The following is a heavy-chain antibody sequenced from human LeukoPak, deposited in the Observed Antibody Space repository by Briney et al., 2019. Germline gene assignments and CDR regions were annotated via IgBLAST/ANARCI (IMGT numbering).Heavy chain of an antibody. D-gene: IGHD3-22*01. J-gene: IGHJ5*02. V-gene: IGHV4-4*07. CDR3: PSDRGGYDWFDP. Sequence: SETLSLTCTVSGGSISSYYWSWIRQPAGKGLELIGRIYTSGSTNYNPSLKSRVTMSVDTSKNQFSRKLSSVTAADPAVYYCPSDRGGYDWFDPWGQGTLVTVSS. CDR1: GGSISSYY. CDR2: IYTSGST.